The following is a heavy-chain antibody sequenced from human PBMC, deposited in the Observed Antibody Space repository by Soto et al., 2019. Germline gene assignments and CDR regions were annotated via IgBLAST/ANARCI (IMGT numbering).Heavy chain of an antibody. CDR2: ISAGGNTK. CDR3: ATESGGERYAAYFDY. D-gene: IGHD2-21*01. CDR1: GFTLSNIG. J-gene: IGHJ4*02. V-gene: IGHV3-30*03. Sequence: QVQLVESGGGVVQPGTSLRLACAASGFTLSNIGMQWVRQAPGKGLEWVAVISAGGNTKYYADSVKGRFTISRDNSKNTLFLQMNSLRTEDTAMYYCATESGGERYAAYFDYWGQGTLVTVSS.